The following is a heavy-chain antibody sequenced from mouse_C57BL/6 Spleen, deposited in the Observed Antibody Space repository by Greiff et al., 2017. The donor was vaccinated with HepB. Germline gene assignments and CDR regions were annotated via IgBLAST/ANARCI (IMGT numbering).Heavy chain of an antibody. D-gene: IGHD2-4*01. CDR2: IYPGDGDT. Sequence: VQLQESGAELVKPGASVKISCKASGYAFSSYWMNWVKQRPGKGLEWIGQIYPGDGDTNYNGKFKGKATLTADKSSTTAYMQPSSLTSEDSAVYFCARDGGDYDRFAYWGQGTLVTVSA. J-gene: IGHJ3*01. CDR3: ARDGGDYDRFAY. CDR1: GYAFSSYW. V-gene: IGHV1-80*01.